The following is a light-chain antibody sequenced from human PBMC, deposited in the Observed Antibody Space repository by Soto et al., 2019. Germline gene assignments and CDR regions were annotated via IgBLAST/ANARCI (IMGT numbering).Light chain of an antibody. Sequence: EIVLTQSPGTLSLSPGERATLSCRASQSVSSSYLAWYQQKPGQAPRLLIYGASSRATGIPDRFSGSGSGIDFTLTISRLEPEDFAVYYCQQYGSSPPFGPGTKVDIK. CDR2: GAS. CDR3: QQYGSSPP. CDR1: QSVSSSY. J-gene: IGKJ3*01. V-gene: IGKV3-20*01.